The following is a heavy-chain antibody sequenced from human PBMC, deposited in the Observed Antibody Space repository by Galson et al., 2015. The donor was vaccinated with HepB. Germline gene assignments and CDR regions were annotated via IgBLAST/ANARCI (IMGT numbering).Heavy chain of an antibody. CDR2: IIPIFGTA. Sequence: SVKVSCKASGGTFNNYAINWVRQAPGQGLEWMGGIIPIFGTANYAQKFQGRVTIIADESTSTAYMELNSLRSEDTAVYYCARDLEVVVTARHYYYGMDVWGQGTTVTVSS. CDR3: ARDLEVVVTARHYYYGMDV. V-gene: IGHV1-69*13. D-gene: IGHD2-21*02. CDR1: GGTFNNYA. J-gene: IGHJ6*02.